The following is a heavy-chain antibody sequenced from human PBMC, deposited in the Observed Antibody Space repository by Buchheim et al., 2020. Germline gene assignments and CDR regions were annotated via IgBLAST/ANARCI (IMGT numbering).Heavy chain of an antibody. J-gene: IGHJ4*02. Sequence: EVQLVESGGGLVQPGGSLRLSCVASGFTFSSYAMNWVRQAPGKGLAWVSVIRGSDGGTYYAGSVKGRFTISRDNSNNTRYLQMNSLRAEDTAVYYCAKGYRDGYNPFDYWGRGTL. CDR3: AKGYRDGYNPFDY. V-gene: IGHV3-23*04. CDR1: GFTFSSYA. D-gene: IGHD5-24*01. CDR2: IRGSDGGT.